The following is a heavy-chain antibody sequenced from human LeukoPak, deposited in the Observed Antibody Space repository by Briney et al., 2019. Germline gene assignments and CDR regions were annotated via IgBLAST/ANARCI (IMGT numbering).Heavy chain of an antibody. CDR3: AKAVDTTVVKVFDY. Sequence: GRSLRLSCAASGFTFSSYAMSWVRQAPGKGLEWVSVISGSGDSTYYADSVKGRFTISRDNSRNTLCLQMNSLRAEDTAVYYCAKAVDTTVVKVFDYWGQGTLVTVSS. CDR2: ISGSGDST. V-gene: IGHV3-23*01. J-gene: IGHJ4*02. D-gene: IGHD5-18*01. CDR1: GFTFSSYA.